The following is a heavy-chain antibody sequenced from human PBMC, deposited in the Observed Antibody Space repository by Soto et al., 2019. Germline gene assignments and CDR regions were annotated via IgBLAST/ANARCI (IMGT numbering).Heavy chain of an antibody. CDR1: GGYY. CDR2: IYYSGST. CDR3: ARDSYCGGGSCYSPLDY. D-gene: IGHD2-15*01. J-gene: IGHJ4*02. V-gene: IGHV4-31*11. Sequence: SETLSLTCAVSGGYYWSWIRQHPGKGLEWIGYIYYSGSTYYNPSLKSRVTMSVDTSKNQFSLKLSSVTAADTAVYYCARDSYCGGGSCYSPLDYWGQGTLVTVSS.